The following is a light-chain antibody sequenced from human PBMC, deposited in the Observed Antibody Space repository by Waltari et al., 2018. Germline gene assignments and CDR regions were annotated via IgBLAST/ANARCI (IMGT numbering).Light chain of an antibody. CDR2: GAS. Sequence: EIVMTQSPATLSVSPGERSTLSCRASQILSSNLAWYQQKPGQAPRPLINGASTRATCIPARFSGSVSGTEFTLTISSMQSEDFAVYYCQQYNNWPPLMYTFGQGTKLKIK. CDR1: QILSSN. V-gene: IGKV3-15*01. CDR3: QQYNNWPPLMYT. J-gene: IGKJ2*01.